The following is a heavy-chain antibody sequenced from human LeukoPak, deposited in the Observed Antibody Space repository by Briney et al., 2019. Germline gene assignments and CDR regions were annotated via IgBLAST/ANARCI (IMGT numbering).Heavy chain of an antibody. D-gene: IGHD1-26*01. J-gene: IGHJ4*02. CDR2: IKQDGSEK. Sequence: GSLRLSCAASGFTFSSYWMSWVRQAPGKGLEWVATIKQDGSEKYYVDSVKGRFTISRDNAKNSLYLQINSLRAEDTAVYYCARDPEGAITPENWGQGTLVTVSS. CDR3: ARDPEGAITPEN. CDR1: GFTFSSYW. V-gene: IGHV3-7*01.